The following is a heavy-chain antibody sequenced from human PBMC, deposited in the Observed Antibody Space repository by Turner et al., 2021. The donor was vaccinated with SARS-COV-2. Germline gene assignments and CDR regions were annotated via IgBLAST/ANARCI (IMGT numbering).Heavy chain of an antibody. CDR3: ARDWRAGNY. V-gene: IGHV3-64*01. Sequence: EVQLVGSGGGLVQPGGSLRLSCAASGFTFITYAMHWVRQAPGKGLEYVSAISSYGGSTYYANSVKGRFTISRDNSKTTLYLQMGSLRAEDMAVYYCARDWRAGNYWGQGTLVTVSS. J-gene: IGHJ4*02. CDR2: ISSYGGST. D-gene: IGHD3-3*01. CDR1: GFTFITYA.